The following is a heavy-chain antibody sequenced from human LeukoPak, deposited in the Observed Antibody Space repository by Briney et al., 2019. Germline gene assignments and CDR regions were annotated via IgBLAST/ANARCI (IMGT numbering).Heavy chain of an antibody. CDR3: AREGDYGDYSKSFYYMDV. CDR1: GGYIGSYY. J-gene: IGHJ6*03. V-gene: IGHV4-4*07. CDR2: IYTSENT. Sequence: SESLSLTCTVSGGYIGSYYWSWIRQPAGKGLEWIGRIYTSENTDYNPSLKSRVTMSVDMSTSQFSLRLTSVTAADTAVYYCAREGDYGDYSKSFYYMDVWGKGTTVTVSS. D-gene: IGHD4-17*01.